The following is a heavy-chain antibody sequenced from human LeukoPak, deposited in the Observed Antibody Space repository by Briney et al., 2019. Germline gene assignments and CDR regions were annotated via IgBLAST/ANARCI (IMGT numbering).Heavy chain of an antibody. CDR1: GFTVSSNY. CDR3: AGSYYDSSPRGV. J-gene: IGHJ4*02. V-gene: IGHV3-53*01. Sequence: GGSLRLSCAASGFTVSSNYMNWVRQAPGKGLEWVSVVNSGGITYYADSVKGRFTISRDNSKNTLYLQMNSLRAEDTAVYYCAGSYYDSSPRGVWGQGTLVTVSS. D-gene: IGHD3-22*01. CDR2: VNSGGIT.